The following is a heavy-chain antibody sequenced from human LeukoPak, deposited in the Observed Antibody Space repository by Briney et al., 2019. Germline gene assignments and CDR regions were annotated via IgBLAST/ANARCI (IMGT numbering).Heavy chain of an antibody. CDR1: GFTFSNYA. J-gene: IGHJ4*02. CDR3: AKDRIPWELLDYFDY. CDR2: ISGSGGST. Sequence: AGGSLRLSCAASGFTFSNYAMSWVRQAPGKGLEWVSAISGSGGSTYYADSVKGRFTISRDNSKNTLYLQMNSLRAEDTAVYYCAKDRIPWELLDYFDYWGQGTLVTVSS. D-gene: IGHD1-26*01. V-gene: IGHV3-23*01.